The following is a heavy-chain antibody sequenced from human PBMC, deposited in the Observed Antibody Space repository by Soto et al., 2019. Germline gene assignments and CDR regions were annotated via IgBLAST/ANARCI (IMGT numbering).Heavy chain of an antibody. J-gene: IGHJ4*02. V-gene: IGHV4-38-2*02. Sequence: PSETLSLTCSVSGYSIRSGFYWDWIRQPPGKGLEWIGSIYHRGTTYYNPSHNGRITISLDTSKNQFSLRLTSVTAADTAVYYCARVHYDSVPADYWGQGTQVTVSS. CDR3: ARVHYDSVPADY. CDR2: IYHRGTT. CDR1: GYSIRSGFY. D-gene: IGHD3-22*01.